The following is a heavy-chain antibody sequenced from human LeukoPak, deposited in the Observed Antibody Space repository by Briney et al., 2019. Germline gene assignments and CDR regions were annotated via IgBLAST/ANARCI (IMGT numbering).Heavy chain of an antibody. D-gene: IGHD1-26*01. J-gene: IGHJ6*02. CDR3: ARLFPPSYSGGSRDMDV. V-gene: IGHV1-18*01. CDR1: GYTFTSYG. Sequence: ASVKVSCKASGYTFTSYGISWVRQAPGQGLEWMGWISAYNGNTNYAQKLQGRVTMTTDTSTSTAYMELRSLRSDDTAVYYCARLFPPSYSGGSRDMDVWGQGTTVTVSS. CDR2: ISAYNGNT.